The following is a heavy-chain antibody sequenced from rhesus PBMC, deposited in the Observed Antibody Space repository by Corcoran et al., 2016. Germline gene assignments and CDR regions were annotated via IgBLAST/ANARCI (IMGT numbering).Heavy chain of an antibody. V-gene: IGHV4-173*01. CDR1: GASIRNNH. CDR3: ARGCSYRGCPLVHIDY. D-gene: IGHD2-33*01. Sequence: QLQLQESGPGLVKPSETLSLTCAVSGASIRNNHWLWTRQPPRKGLEWIGRICGGAGNNDYNPSLRSRVTISTDTSQNQVSLKVNSVSAADTAVYYCARGCSYRGCPLVHIDYWGQGVLVTVSS. J-gene: IGHJ4*01. CDR2: ICGGAGNN.